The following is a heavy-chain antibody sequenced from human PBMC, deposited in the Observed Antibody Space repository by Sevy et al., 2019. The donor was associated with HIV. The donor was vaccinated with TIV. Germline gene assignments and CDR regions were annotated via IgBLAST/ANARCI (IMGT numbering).Heavy chain of an antibody. CDR2: ITPYSGDT. J-gene: IGHJ4*02. CDR3: ARGRAPDNGRYYFDS. Sequence: ASVKVSCKASGYIFGIYDISWVRQAPGQGLEWMGWITPYSGDTNYEQKLQGRVTMTTDTSTRTSYMELSSLTSDDAGVYYCARGRAPDNGRYYFDSWAQGTLVTVSS. D-gene: IGHD1-26*01. CDR1: GYIFGIYD. V-gene: IGHV1-18*01.